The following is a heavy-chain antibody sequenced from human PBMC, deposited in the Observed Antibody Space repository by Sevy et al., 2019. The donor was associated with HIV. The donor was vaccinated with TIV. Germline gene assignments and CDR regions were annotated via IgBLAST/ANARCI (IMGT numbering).Heavy chain of an antibody. V-gene: IGHV3-53*01. Sequence: GGSLRLSCAASGFTFSSYAMSWVRQAPGKGLEWVSVIYSGGSTYYADSVKGRFTISRDNSKNTLYLQMNSLRAEDTAVYYCAREDYGDYEGVRWFDPWGQGTLVTVSS. CDR2: IYSGGST. CDR1: GFTFSSYA. D-gene: IGHD4-17*01. J-gene: IGHJ5*02. CDR3: AREDYGDYEGVRWFDP.